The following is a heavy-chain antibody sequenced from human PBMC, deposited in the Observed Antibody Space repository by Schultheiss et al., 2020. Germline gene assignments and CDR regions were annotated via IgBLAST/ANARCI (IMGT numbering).Heavy chain of an antibody. Sequence: SETLSLTCAVYGGSFSNYYWSWIRQPPGKGLEWIGEIYHSGSTNYNPSLKSRVTISVDTSKNQFSLKLSSVTAADTAVYYCASSLFHDYGDYEQWYYFDYWGQGTLVTVSS. CDR3: ASSLFHDYGDYEQWYYFDY. CDR2: IYHSGST. J-gene: IGHJ4*02. D-gene: IGHD4-17*01. CDR1: GGSFSNYY. V-gene: IGHV4-34*01.